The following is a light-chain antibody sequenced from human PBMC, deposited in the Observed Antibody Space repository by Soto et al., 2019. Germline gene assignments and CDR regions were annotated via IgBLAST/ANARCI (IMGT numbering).Light chain of an antibody. CDR3: QQDDSSPRT. CDR2: GAS. CDR1: QSVSSSY. J-gene: IGKJ1*01. V-gene: IGKV3-20*01. Sequence: EGVLTQSQDTLSLSPGEIATLSCRASQSVSSSYLAWYQQKPGQAPRLLIYGASSRATGIPDRFSGSGSGTDFTLTINRLEPEDFAVYYCQQDDSSPRTFGQGTKVDIK.